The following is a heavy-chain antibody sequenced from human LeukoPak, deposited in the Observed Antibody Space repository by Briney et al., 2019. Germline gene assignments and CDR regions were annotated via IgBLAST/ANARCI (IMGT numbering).Heavy chain of an antibody. CDR2: IDARSGIT. V-gene: IGHV3-48*01. D-gene: IGHD3-9*01. CDR1: GFTFTIFG. CDR3: ANILTGYSLDY. Sequence: GGSLRLSCAASGFTFTIFGLNWVRQAPGKGPEWVSYIDARSGITYYADSVQGRFTLSRDNARESVFLQMDSLRVDDTAVCYCANILTGYSLDYWGQGTLVTVSA. J-gene: IGHJ4*02.